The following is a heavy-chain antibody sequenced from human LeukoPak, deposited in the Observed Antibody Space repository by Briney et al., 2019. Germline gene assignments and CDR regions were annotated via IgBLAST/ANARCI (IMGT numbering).Heavy chain of an antibody. CDR3: AREAGGMDV. Sequence: EGSLRLSCAASGFSFSTYTMNWVRQAPGKGLEWLSYISASGAIIYYIDSVKGRFTVSRDNAKNSLNLQMNSLRAEDTAVYYCAREAGGMDVWGQGTTVTVSS. CDR2: ISASGAII. V-gene: IGHV3-48*01. CDR1: GFSFSTYT. J-gene: IGHJ6*02.